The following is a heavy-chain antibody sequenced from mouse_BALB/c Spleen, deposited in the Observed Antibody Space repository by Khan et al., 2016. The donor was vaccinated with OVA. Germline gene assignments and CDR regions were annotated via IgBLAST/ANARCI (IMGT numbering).Heavy chain of an antibody. CDR1: GYSITSEYA. V-gene: IGHV3-2*02. J-gene: IGHJ3*01. Sequence: VQLKESGPGLVKPSQSLSLTCTVTGYSITSEYAWNWIRQFPGNKLEWMGYINYSGNTRFNPSLRSRISITRDTSKNQFILQLNSVTTEDTATYYSARKDYYDYDPFPYWGQGTLVTVSA. CDR3: ARKDYYDYDPFPY. D-gene: IGHD2-4*01. CDR2: INYSGNT.